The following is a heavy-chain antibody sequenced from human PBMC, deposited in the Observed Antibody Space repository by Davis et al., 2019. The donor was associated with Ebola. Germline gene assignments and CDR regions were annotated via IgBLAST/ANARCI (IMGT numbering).Heavy chain of an antibody. CDR1: GDSLSSGGFY. V-gene: IGHV4-31*03. J-gene: IGHJ3*02. CDR2: ISYSGNT. CDR3: ARYSGPDAFHI. D-gene: IGHD6-19*01. Sequence: SETLSLTYTVSGDSLSSGGFYWSWVRQHPGKGLEWIGYISYSGNTYYNPSLKSRVTISVDTSKNQFSLKLSSVTAADTAVYYCARYSGPDAFHIWGQGTMVTVSS.